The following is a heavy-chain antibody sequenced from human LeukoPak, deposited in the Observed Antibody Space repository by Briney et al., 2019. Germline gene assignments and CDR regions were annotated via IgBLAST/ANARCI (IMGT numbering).Heavy chain of an antibody. V-gene: IGHV3-43*02. CDR3: AKEYDILTGYGPYYSMDV. CDR2: ISGDGTIT. CDR1: GFNFDDYA. D-gene: IGHD3-9*01. J-gene: IGHJ6*02. Sequence: GGSLRLSCAASGFNFDDYAMHWVRQAPGKGLEWVSLISGDGTITDYADSVKGRFTISRDNNKSSLFLQMKSLRTEDTALYYCAKEYDILTGYGPYYSMDVWGQGTTVTVSS.